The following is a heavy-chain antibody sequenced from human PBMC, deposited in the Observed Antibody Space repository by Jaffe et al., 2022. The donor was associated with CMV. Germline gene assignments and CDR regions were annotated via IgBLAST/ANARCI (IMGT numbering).Heavy chain of an antibody. D-gene: IGHD2-15*01. V-gene: IGHV3-23*01. J-gene: IGHJ6*02. Sequence: EVQLLESGGGLVQPGGSLRLSCAASGFTFSSYAMSWVRQAPGKGLEWVSAISGSGGSTYYADSVKGRFTISRDNSKNTLYLQMNSLRAEDTAVYYCAKDLATAGVGYCSGGSCYSNYYYGMDVWGQGTTVTVSS. CDR1: GFTFSSYA. CDR3: AKDLATAGVGYCSGGSCYSNYYYGMDV. CDR2: ISGSGGST.